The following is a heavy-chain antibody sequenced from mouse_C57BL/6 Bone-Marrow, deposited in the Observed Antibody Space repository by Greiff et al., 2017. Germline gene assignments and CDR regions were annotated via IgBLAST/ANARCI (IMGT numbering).Heavy chain of an antibody. CDR3: THYYGSSPHWYFDV. D-gene: IGHD1-1*01. CDR2: IYPGTSNT. CDR1: GYTFTSYW. Sequence: EVTLQESGTVLARPGASVKMSCKTSGYTFTSYWMHWVQQRPGQGLEWIGAIYPGTSNTSYNQKFKGKAKLTAVTSASTAYMELSSLTNEDSAVYYCTHYYGSSPHWYFDVWGTGTTVTVSS. V-gene: IGHV1-5*01. J-gene: IGHJ1*03.